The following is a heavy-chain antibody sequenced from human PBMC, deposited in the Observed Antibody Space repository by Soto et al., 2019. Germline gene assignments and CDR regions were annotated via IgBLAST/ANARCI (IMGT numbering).Heavy chain of an antibody. Sequence: ASVNGSCKASGYSFTGDGIGWVRQAPGQGLEWMGWISAYNGNTNYAQKLQGRVTMTTDTSTSTAYMELRSLRSDDTAVYYCARGPYDFWSGYYTVYYYYGMDVWGQGTTVTVSS. V-gene: IGHV1-18*01. D-gene: IGHD3-3*01. CDR2: ISAYNGNT. CDR1: GYSFTGDG. CDR3: ARGPYDFWSGYYTVYYYYGMDV. J-gene: IGHJ6*02.